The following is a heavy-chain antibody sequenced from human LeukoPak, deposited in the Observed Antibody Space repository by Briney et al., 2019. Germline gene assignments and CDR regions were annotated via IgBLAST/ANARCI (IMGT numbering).Heavy chain of an antibody. D-gene: IGHD2-2*01. CDR1: GGTFSSYA. CDR2: IIPIFGTA. V-gene: IGHV1-69*13. J-gene: IGHJ4*02. Sequence: SVKVSCKASGGTFSSYAISWVRQAPGQGLEWMGGIIPIFGTANYAQKFQGRVTITADESTNTAYMELSSLRSEDTAVYYCARYAREAEEGCSSTSCLPPYFDYWGQGTLVTVSS. CDR3: ARYAREAEEGCSSTSCLPPYFDY.